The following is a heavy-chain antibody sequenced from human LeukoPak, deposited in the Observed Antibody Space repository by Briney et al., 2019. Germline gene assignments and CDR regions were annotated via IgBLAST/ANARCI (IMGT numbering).Heavy chain of an antibody. CDR1: GDSISSNNW. V-gene: IGHV4-4*02. CDR2: IYHSGGA. CDR3: ARDPVPVPGVNFDY. J-gene: IGHJ4*02. D-gene: IGHD6-19*01. Sequence: SETQSLTCAVSGDSISSNNWWNWVRQSPGKGLEWIGQIYHSGGATYNPSLNSRVTISVDKSNNQFSLKLTSVTAADTAVYYCARDPVPVPGVNFDYWGQGTLVTVSS.